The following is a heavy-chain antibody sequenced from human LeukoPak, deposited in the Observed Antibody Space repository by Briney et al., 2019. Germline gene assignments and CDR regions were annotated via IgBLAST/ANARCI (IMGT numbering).Heavy chain of an antibody. D-gene: IGHD3-3*01. J-gene: IGHJ4*02. CDR2: IKQDGSEK. CDR1: GFTFSSYW. Sequence: GGSLRLSCAASGFTFSSYWMSRVRQAPGKGLEWVANIKQDGSEKYYVDSVKGRFTISRDNAKNSLYLQMNSLRAEDTAVYYSARDQHDFWSGYYNNYYFDYWGQGTLVTVSS. CDR3: ARDQHDFWSGYYNNYYFDY. V-gene: IGHV3-7*03.